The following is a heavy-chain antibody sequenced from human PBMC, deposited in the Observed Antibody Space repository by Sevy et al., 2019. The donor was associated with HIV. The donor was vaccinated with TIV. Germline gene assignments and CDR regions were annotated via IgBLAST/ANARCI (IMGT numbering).Heavy chain of an antibody. V-gene: IGHV3-30*04. J-gene: IGHJ4*02. D-gene: IGHD3-22*01. CDR3: ASHYYDSTGYYLPLDY. CDR2: ISYDRNNK. CDR1: GFTFSSYA. Sequence: GGSQRLSCTASGFTFSSYAMYWVRQAPGKGLEWVAVISYDRNNKDYADSVKGRFTISRDNSKNTLYLQMNSLRAEDTAVYYCASHYYDSTGYYLPLDYWGQGTLVTVSS.